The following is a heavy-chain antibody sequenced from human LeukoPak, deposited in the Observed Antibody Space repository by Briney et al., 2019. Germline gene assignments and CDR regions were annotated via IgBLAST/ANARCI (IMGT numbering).Heavy chain of an antibody. CDR2: IDPSDSYT. CDR1: GYSFTGYW. V-gene: IGHV5-10-1*01. Sequence: GESLKISCKGSGYSFTGYWISWARQMPGKGLEWMGRIDPSDSYTNYSPSFQGHVTISADKSISTAYLQWSSLKASDTAMYYCARQEASDDAFDIWGQGTMVTVSS. CDR3: ARQEASDDAFDI. J-gene: IGHJ3*02.